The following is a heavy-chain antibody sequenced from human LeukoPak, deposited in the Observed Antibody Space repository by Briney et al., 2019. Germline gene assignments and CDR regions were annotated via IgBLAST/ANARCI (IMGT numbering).Heavy chain of an antibody. V-gene: IGHV3-48*03. J-gene: IGHJ4*02. CDR3: ARGEDYGTNSFDY. D-gene: IGHD4-17*01. CDR1: GFTFSSYE. Sequence: GGSLRLSCAASGFTFSSYEMHWVRQAPGKGLEGGSYITTSGRTIYYADSVKGRFTISRDNATNSLYLQMNSLRAEDTAVYYCARGEDYGTNSFDYWGQGTLVTVSS. CDR2: ITTSGRTI.